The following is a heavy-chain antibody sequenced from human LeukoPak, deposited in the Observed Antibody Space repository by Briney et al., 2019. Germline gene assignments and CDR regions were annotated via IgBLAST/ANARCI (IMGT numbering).Heavy chain of an antibody. D-gene: IGHD4-17*01. Sequence: PGGSLRLSCAASGFTFSNHAMSWVRQAPGRGLEWVSAISGSSGLTYYADSVKGRFTISRDNSKNTLFLQMNSLRVEDTAVYYCARRGESTTYGDYRFDYWGQGTLVTVSS. CDR1: GFTFSNHA. J-gene: IGHJ4*02. CDR3: ARRGESTTYGDYRFDY. V-gene: IGHV3-23*01. CDR2: ISGSSGLT.